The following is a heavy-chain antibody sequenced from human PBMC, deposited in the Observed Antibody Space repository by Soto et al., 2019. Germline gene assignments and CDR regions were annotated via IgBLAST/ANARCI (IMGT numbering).Heavy chain of an antibody. V-gene: IGHV4-59*01. CDR2: IYYSGST. Sequence: SSETLSLTCTVSGGSISSYYWSWIRQPPGKGLEWIGYIYYSGSTNYNPSLKSRVTISVDTSKNQFSLKLSSVTAADTAVYYCARTYSSGWHHTFYYWGQGTLVPVSS. CDR1: GGSISSYY. J-gene: IGHJ4*02. D-gene: IGHD6-19*01. CDR3: ARTYSSGWHHTFYY.